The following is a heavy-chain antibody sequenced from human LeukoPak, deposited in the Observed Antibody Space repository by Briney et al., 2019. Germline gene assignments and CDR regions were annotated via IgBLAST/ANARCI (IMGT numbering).Heavy chain of an antibody. CDR2: ISTTSGNI. D-gene: IGHD1-26*01. CDR3: AKRGAEVGTTVAPGDY. Sequence: GGSLRLSCAASGVTFSSYSMNWVRQAPGKGLEWVAAISTTSGNIYYADSVKGRFTISRDNAKNSLYPQMNSLRAEGTAVYYCAKRGAEVGTTVAPGDYWGQGTLLTVSS. CDR1: GVTFSSYS. V-gene: IGHV3-21*04. J-gene: IGHJ4*02.